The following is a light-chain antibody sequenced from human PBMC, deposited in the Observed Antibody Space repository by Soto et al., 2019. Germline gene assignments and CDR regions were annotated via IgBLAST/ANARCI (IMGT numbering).Light chain of an antibody. J-gene: IGLJ3*02. V-gene: IGLV2-14*01. CDR3: SSSSGFNTWV. CDR1: SRDVGGYNF. CDR2: EVR. Sequence: QSVLTQPASVSGSPGQSIAISCSGTSRDVGGYNFVSWFQQHPGKAPKLLIYEVRNRPSGVSDRFSASKSGNTASLTISGLQAEDEADYYCSSSSGFNTWVFGGGTKVTVL.